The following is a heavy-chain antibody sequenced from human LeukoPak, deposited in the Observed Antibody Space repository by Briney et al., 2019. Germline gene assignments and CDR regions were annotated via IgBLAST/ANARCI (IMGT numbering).Heavy chain of an antibody. V-gene: IGHV4-39*01. J-gene: IGHJ4*02. Sequence: SETLSLTCTVSGDSISSSSYYWGWIRQPPGKGLEWIGNIYHSGSTYYNPSLKSRVTISVDTSKNQFSLKLSSVTAADTAVYYCARLDYNNYLDYWGQGTLVTVSS. CDR3: ARLDYNNYLDY. D-gene: IGHD5-12*01. CDR2: IYHSGST. CDR1: GDSISSSSYY.